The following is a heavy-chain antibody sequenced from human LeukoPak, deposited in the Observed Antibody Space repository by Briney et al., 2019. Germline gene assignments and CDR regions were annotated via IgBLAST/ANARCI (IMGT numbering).Heavy chain of an antibody. CDR3: AKTTAGHSSGRDPGWPVDY. CDR2: ISGSGGST. Sequence: GGSLRLSCAASGFTFGSHAMTWVRQAPGKGLEWVSHISGSGGSTYHADSVKGRFTISRDNSKNTVYLQMNSLRAEDTAVYYCAKTTAGHSSGRDPGWPVDYWGQGTLVTVSS. CDR1: GFTFGSHA. D-gene: IGHD6-19*01. J-gene: IGHJ4*02. V-gene: IGHV3-23*01.